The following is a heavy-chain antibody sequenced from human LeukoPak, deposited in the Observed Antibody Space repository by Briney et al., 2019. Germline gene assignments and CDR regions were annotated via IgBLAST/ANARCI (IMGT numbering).Heavy chain of an antibody. CDR1: GFTFDDYA. CDR3: AKGLAAAGIDY. D-gene: IGHD6-13*01. J-gene: IGHJ4*02. Sequence: PGSSVRLSCGASGFTFDDYAVQGAREAPGGAGVWVSGISWNRGSIGYADSVKGRFTISRDNAKNSLYLQMNSLRAEDTALYYCAKGLAAAGIDYWGQGTLVTVSS. CDR2: ISWNRGSI. V-gene: IGHV3-9*01.